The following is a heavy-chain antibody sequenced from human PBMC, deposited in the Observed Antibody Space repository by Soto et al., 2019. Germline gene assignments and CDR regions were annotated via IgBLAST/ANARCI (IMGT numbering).Heavy chain of an antibody. Sequence: GGSLRLSCAASGFTFSNAWMSWVRQAPGKGLEWVGRIKSKTDGGTTDYAAHVKGRFTISRDDSKNTLYLQMNSLKTEDTAVYYCTTDPGWVRYYDYIWGIIPFDYWGQGTLVTVSS. CDR1: GFTFSNAW. J-gene: IGHJ4*02. V-gene: IGHV3-15*01. CDR2: IKSKTDGGTT. D-gene: IGHD3-16*01. CDR3: TTDPGWVRYYDYIWGIIPFDY.